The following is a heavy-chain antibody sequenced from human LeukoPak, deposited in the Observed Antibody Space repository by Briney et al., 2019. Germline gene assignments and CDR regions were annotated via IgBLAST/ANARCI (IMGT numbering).Heavy chain of an antibody. CDR3: AGYSYGYPKAFDI. CDR1: GYTFTGYY. CDR2: INPNSGGT. Sequence: ASVKVSCKASGYTFTGYYMHWARQAPGHGLEWMGWINPNSGGTNYAQKFQGKVTMTRDTSISTAYMELSRLRSDDTAVYYCAGYSYGYPKAFDIWGQGTMVTVSS. D-gene: IGHD5-18*01. J-gene: IGHJ3*02. V-gene: IGHV1-2*02.